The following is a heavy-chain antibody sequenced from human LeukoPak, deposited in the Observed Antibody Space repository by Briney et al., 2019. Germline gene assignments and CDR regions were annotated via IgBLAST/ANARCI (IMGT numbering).Heavy chain of an antibody. CDR1: GGTFSSYA. CDR2: IIPILGIA. Sequence: ASVKVSCKASGGTFSSYAISWVRQAPGQGLEWMGRIIPILGIANYAQKFQGRVTITADKSTSTAYMELSSLRSEDTAVYYCVRGWVVDTAMVVAFDIWGQGTMVTVSS. V-gene: IGHV1-69*04. J-gene: IGHJ3*02. D-gene: IGHD5-18*01. CDR3: VRGWVVDTAMVVAFDI.